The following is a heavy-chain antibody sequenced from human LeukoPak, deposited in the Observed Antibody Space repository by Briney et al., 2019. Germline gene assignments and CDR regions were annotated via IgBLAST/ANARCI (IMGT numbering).Heavy chain of an antibody. CDR3: ASIGHSSGWYYFDY. Sequence: ASVTVSRKASGYTFTGYYMQLLRQAPRQGLEWTGWINPNSGGTNYLQKFQGRVTMHRDTSLSTAYMELSRLRSDDTAVYYCASIGHSSGWYYFDYWGQGTLVTVSS. V-gene: IGHV1-2*02. D-gene: IGHD6-19*01. J-gene: IGHJ4*02. CDR1: GYTFTGYY. CDR2: INPNSGGT.